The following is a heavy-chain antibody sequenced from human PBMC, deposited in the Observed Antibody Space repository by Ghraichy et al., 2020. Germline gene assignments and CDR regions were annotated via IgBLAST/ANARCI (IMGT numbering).Heavy chain of an antibody. V-gene: IGHV3-30*04. Sequence: GGSLRLSCAASGFTFSSYAMHWVRQAPGKGLEWVAVISYDGSNKYYADSVKGRFTISRDNSKNTLYLQMNSLRAEDTAVYYCARDDTGDRVGSSFDYWGQGTLVTVSS. D-gene: IGHD7-27*01. CDR1: GFTFSSYA. J-gene: IGHJ4*02. CDR3: ARDDTGDRVGSSFDY. CDR2: ISYDGSNK.